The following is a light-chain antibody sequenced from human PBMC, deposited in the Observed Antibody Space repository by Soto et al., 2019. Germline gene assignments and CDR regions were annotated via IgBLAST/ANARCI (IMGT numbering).Light chain of an antibody. CDR1: GSDVGGYNY. CDR3: SSYTSSSTLGV. CDR2: DVS. J-gene: IGLJ1*01. Sequence: QSVLTQSASVSGSPGQSITISCTGTGSDVGGYNYVSWYQQHPGKAPKLMIYDVSNRPSGVSNRFSGSKSGNTASLTISGLQAEDEADYYCSSYTSSSTLGVFGTGTKVTVL. V-gene: IGLV2-14*01.